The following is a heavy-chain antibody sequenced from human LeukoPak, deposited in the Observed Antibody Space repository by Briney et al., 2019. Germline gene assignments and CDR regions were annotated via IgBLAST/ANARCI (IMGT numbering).Heavy chain of an antibody. J-gene: IGHJ4*02. CDR1: GFTFRNHG. D-gene: IGHD1-1*01. CDR2: IWYDGSNK. V-gene: IGHV3-33*01. Sequence: TGGSLSLSCAASGFTFRNHGMHWVRQAPGKGLEWVAVIWYDGSNKYYADSVKGRFTFSRDNSKNTLSLQMDSLRAEDTALYCCARDRGSYYIDFWGQGTPVTVSS. CDR3: ARDRGSYYIDF.